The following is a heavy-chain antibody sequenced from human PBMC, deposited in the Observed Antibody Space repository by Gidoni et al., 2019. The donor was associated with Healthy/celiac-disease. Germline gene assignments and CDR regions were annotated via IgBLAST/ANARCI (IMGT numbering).Heavy chain of an antibody. Sequence: EVQLLESGGGLVQPGGSLRLSCAASGFTFSSYAMSWVRQAPGKGLAWVSAISGSGGSTYYADSVKGGFTISRDNSKNTLYLQMNSLRAEDTAVYYCAKGGEYGSGIFKDYWGQGTLVTVSS. J-gene: IGHJ4*02. CDR3: AKGGEYGSGIFKDY. CDR2: ISGSGGST. V-gene: IGHV3-23*01. D-gene: IGHD3-10*01. CDR1: GFTFSSYA.